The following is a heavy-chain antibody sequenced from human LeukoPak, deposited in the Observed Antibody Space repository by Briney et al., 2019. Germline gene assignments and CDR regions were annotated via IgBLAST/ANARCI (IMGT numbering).Heavy chain of an antibody. J-gene: IGHJ4*02. D-gene: IGHD5-18*01. Sequence: GGSLRLSCAASGFTFSSYWMSWVRQAPGKGLEWVANIKEDGSEKYYMDSVKGRFTISRDNAKNSLYLQMNSLRAEDTAVYYCTGGGAPEYSYGYYFDYWGQGTLVTVSS. CDR1: GFTFSSYW. CDR3: TGGGAPEYSYGYYFDY. CDR2: IKEDGSEK. V-gene: IGHV3-7*01.